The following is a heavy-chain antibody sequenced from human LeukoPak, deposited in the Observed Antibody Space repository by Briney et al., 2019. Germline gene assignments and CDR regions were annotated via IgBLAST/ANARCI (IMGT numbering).Heavy chain of an antibody. CDR3: ARGYPGYRVYTPYGTGSYFDY. J-gene: IGHJ4*02. V-gene: IGHV3-66*02. CDR2: IYSGGST. Sequence: PGGSLRLSCAASGFTVSSNYMSWVRQAPGKGLEWVSVIYSGGSTYYADSVKGRFTISRDNSKNTLYLQMNSLRAEDTAVYYCARGYPGYRVYTPYGTGSYFDYWGQGTLVTVSS. D-gene: IGHD3-10*01. CDR1: GFTVSSNY.